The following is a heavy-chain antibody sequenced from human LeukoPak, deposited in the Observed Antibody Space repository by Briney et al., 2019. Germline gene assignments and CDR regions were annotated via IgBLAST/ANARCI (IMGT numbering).Heavy chain of an antibody. CDR3: ATLTAQTFDI. D-gene: IGHD2-21*02. CDR2: IKPDGIDK. V-gene: IGHV3-7*01. CDR1: GFTFRSHW. J-gene: IGHJ3*02. Sequence: GGSLRLSCVGSGFTFRSHWVNWVRQSPGKGLEWVANIKPDGIDKYYVDSARGRFTVSRDNAKNSAFLQMNSLRAEDTAIYYYATLTAQTFDIWGQGTLVSVSS.